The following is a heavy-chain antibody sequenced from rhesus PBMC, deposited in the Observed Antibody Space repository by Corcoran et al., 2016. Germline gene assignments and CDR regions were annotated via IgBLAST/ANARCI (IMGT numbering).Heavy chain of an antibody. CDR1: GDSIGSSNW. V-gene: IGHV4-93*02. Sequence: QVQLQESGPAVVQPSETLSLTCAVSGDSIGSSNWWIWIRQSPGKGREGIGSLHGSAGTTEYSPSLESRVTISIDTSKNHFSLKMRSVTAADTAFYFCAKRVYGSLYGVDSWGQGVVVTVSS. J-gene: IGHJ6*01. CDR2: LHGSAGTT. CDR3: AKRVYGSLYGVDS. D-gene: IGHD4-4*01.